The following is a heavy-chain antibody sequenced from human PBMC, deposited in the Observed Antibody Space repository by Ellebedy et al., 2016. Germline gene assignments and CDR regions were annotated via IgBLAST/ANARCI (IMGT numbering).Heavy chain of an antibody. Sequence: SETLSLTCTVSGGSIGDYFWNWIRQSPGKGLEWIGFAHHSGATYYNPSLKSRVTVTIDTSKNQFYLELSSVNSADTAVYYCAKWNGGWYAFEVWGQGTMVTVSS. V-gene: IGHV4-59*13. CDR1: GGSIGDYF. CDR3: AKWNGGWYAFEV. CDR2: AHHSGAT. D-gene: IGHD6-19*01. J-gene: IGHJ3*01.